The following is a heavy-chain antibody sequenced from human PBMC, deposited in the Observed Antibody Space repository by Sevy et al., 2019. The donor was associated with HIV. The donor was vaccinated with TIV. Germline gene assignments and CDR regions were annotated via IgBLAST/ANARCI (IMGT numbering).Heavy chain of an antibody. D-gene: IGHD6-19*01. Sequence: SETLSLTCTVSGGSVSSGSYYWSWIRQPPGKGLEWIGYIYYSGSTNYNPSLKSRVTISVDTSKNQFSLKLSSVTAADTAVYYCARGQGGVAGPNWFDPWGQGTLVTVSS. CDR2: IYYSGST. J-gene: IGHJ5*02. CDR1: GGSVSSGSYY. V-gene: IGHV4-61*01. CDR3: ARGQGGVAGPNWFDP.